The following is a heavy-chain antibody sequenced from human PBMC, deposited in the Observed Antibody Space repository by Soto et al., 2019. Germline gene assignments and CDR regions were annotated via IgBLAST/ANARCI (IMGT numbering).Heavy chain of an antibody. V-gene: IGHV1-2*04. CDR3: AAQQYYYGSGTFGGMDV. CDR2: INPNSGGT. CDR1: GYTFTGYY. Sequence: QVQLVQSGAEVKKPGASVKVSCKASGYTFTGYYMHWVRQAPGQGLEWMGWINPNSGGTNYAQKLQGWVTMTRDTSISTAYMVLSRLRSDDTAVYYCAAQQYYYGSGTFGGMDVWGQGTTVTVSS. J-gene: IGHJ6*02. D-gene: IGHD3-10*01.